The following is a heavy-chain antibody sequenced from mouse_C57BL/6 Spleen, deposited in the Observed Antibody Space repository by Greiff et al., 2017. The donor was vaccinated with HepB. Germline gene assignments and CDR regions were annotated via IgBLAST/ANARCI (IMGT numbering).Heavy chain of an antibody. V-gene: IGHV1-26*01. CDR1: GYTFTDYY. J-gene: IGHJ2*01. CDR3: ARSIYFDY. CDR2: INPNNGGT. Sequence: EVQLQQSGPELVKPGASVKISCKASGYTFTDYYMNWVKQSHGKSLEWIGDINPNNGGTSYNQKFKGKATLTVDKSSSTAYMELRSLTSEDSAVYYCARSIYFDYWGQGTTLTVSS.